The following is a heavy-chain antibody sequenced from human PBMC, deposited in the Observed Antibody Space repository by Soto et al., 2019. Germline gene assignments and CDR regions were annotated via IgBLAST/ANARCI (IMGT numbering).Heavy chain of an antibody. J-gene: IGHJ5*02. CDR2: IYYSGST. CDR3: ARQWSATLDPSWFDP. CDR1: GGSISSYY. D-gene: IGHD1-1*01. Sequence: SETLSLTCTVSGGSISSYYWSWIRQPPGKGLEWIGYIYYSGSTNYNPSLKSRVTISVDTSKNQFSLKLSSVTAADTAVYYCARQWSATLDPSWFDPWGQGTLVTVSS. V-gene: IGHV4-59*08.